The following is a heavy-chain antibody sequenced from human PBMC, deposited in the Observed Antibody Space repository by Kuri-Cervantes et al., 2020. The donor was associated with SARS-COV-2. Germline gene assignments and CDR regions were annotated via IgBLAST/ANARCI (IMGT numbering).Heavy chain of an antibody. CDR3: ARGAHDYYYYGMDV. CDR2: ISSSGSTI. V-gene: IGHV3-11*01. Sequence: GESLKISCAASGFTFSDYYMSWIRQAPGKGLEWVSYISSSGSTIYYADSVKGRFTITRDNAKNSRYLQMNSLRAEDTAVYYCARGAHDYYYYGMDVWGQGTTVTVSS. J-gene: IGHJ6*02. CDR1: GFTFSDYY.